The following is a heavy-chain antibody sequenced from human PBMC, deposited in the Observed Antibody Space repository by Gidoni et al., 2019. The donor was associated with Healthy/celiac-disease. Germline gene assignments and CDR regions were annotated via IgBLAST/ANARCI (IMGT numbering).Heavy chain of an antibody. D-gene: IGHD2-15*01. CDR3: ARDQGSATRSYGMDV. J-gene: IGHJ6*02. CDR1: GFTVNSYS. V-gene: IGHV3-21*01. CDR2: ISSSSSYI. Sequence: EVQLVESGGGRVKPGGSLRLSCAASGFTVNSYSMNWVRQAPGKRLEWVSPISSSSSYIYYADSLKGRFTFSRDNAKNSLYLQMNSLRAEDTAVYYCARDQGSATRSYGMDVWGQGTTVTVSS.